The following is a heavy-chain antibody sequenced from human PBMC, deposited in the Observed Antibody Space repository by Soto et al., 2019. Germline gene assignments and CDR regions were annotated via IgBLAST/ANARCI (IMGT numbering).Heavy chain of an antibody. CDR1: GGTFSXXX. CDR3: XXDPSGEYSRLDP. V-gene: IGHV1-69*06. D-gene: IGHD1-26*01. J-gene: IGHJ5*02. Sequence: QVQLVQSGAEVKKPGSSVRVSCKASGGTFSXXXXXXXXXAPGQGLEWMGGIIPVFDTTKYAQKFQGRVSITXDKATXXXYXXLXXXXSXXXXXXXXXXDPSGEYSRLDPWGQGTLVTVSS. CDR2: IIPVFDTT.